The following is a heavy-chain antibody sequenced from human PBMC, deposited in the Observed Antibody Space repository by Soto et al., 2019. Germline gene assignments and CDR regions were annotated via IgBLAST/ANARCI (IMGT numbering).Heavy chain of an antibody. V-gene: IGHV3-23*01. CDR2: ISGSGGST. CDR1: GFTFSSYA. CDR3: AKPHGDYIRGAFDY. J-gene: IGHJ4*02. D-gene: IGHD4-17*01. Sequence: GGSLKLSCAASGFTFSSYAMSWVRQAPGKGLEWVSAISGSGGSTYYADSVKGRFTISRDNSKNTLYLQMNSLRAEDTAVYYCAKPHGDYIRGAFDYWGQGTLVTVSS.